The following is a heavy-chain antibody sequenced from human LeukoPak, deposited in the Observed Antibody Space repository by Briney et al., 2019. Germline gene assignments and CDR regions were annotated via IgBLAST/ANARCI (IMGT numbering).Heavy chain of an antibody. D-gene: IGHD4-23*01. Sequence: GGSLRLSCTASGFTFGDYAMSWVRQAPGEGLEWVSSITSSSSSIYYADSVKGRITISRDNARNSLYQQMNSLRAEDTAVYYCARDPRLVRTYSDYYYMDVWGKGTTVTVSS. CDR1: GFTFGDYA. CDR2: ITSSSSSI. V-gene: IGHV3-21*01. CDR3: ARDPRLVRTYSDYYYMDV. J-gene: IGHJ6*03.